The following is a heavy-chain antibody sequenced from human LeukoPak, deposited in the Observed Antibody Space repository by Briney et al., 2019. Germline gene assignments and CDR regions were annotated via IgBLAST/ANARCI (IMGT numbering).Heavy chain of an antibody. CDR3: ARVITPYGMDV. Sequence: GGSLRLSCAASRFTFSSYEVNWVRQAPGKGLEWVSYISSSGSTIYYADSVKGRFTISRDNAKNSLYLQMNSLRAEDTAVYYCARVITPYGMDVWGQGTTVTVSS. J-gene: IGHJ6*02. V-gene: IGHV3-48*03. CDR1: RFTFSSYE. D-gene: IGHD3-22*01. CDR2: ISSSGSTI.